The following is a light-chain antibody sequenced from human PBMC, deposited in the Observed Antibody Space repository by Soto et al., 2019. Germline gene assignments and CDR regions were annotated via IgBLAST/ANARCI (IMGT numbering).Light chain of an antibody. J-gene: IGKJ2*01. Sequence: EIVLTQSPGTLSLSPGERATLSCRASQSVSSSYLAWYQQKPDQAPRLLIYGASSRATGIPDRFSGSGPGTDFTLTISRLEPEDFAVYYCQQYGSSSVTFGQGTKLEIK. CDR2: GAS. V-gene: IGKV3-20*01. CDR3: QQYGSSSVT. CDR1: QSVSSSY.